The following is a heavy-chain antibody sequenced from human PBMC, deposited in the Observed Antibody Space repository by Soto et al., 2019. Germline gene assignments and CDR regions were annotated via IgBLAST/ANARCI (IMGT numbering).Heavy chain of an antibody. J-gene: IGHJ6*02. V-gene: IGHV5-51*01. Sequence: GESLKISCKGSGYSFTSYWIGWVRQMPGKGLEWMGIIYPGDSDTRYSPSFQGQVTISADKSISTAYLQWSSLKASDTAMYYCARLPGDYDPEVYYYAMDVWGQGTTVTVSS. CDR2: IYPGDSDT. CDR3: ARLPGDYDPEVYYYAMDV. D-gene: IGHD4-17*01. CDR1: GYSFTSYW.